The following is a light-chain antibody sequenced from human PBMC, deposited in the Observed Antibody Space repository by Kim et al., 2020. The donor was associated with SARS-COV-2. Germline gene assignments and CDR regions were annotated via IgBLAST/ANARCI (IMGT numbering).Light chain of an antibody. CDR1: SSNIGYNY. J-gene: IGLJ1*01. CDR2: DNN. Sequence: GQKVTISCAGSSSNIGYNYVSWYQHLPGTAPKLLIYDNNKRPSGIPDRFSGSKSGTSATLGITGLQTGDEADYYCGTWDSSLSAGVFGTGTKVTVL. CDR3: GTWDSSLSAGV. V-gene: IGLV1-51*01.